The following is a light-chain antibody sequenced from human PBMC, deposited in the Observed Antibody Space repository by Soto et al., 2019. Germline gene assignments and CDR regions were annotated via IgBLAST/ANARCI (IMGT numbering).Light chain of an antibody. CDR1: SSYVGGYNY. CDR2: GVT. V-gene: IGLV2-14*01. CDR3: SSYTSASTLLYL. J-gene: IGLJ1*01. Sequence: QSALTQPASVSGSPGQSITISCTGTSSYVGGYNYVSWYQQHPGIAPKLLIYGVTNRPSGVSTRFSGSKSGNTASLTISGLQVEDEADYHCSSYTSASTLLYLFGTGTKLTVL.